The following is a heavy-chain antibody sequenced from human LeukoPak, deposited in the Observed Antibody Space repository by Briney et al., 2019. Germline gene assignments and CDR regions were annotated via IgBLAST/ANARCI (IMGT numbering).Heavy chain of an antibody. V-gene: IGHV3-23*01. Sequence: GGSLRLSCAASGFTFSSYAMSWVRQAPGKGLEWVSAISGSGGSTYYADSVKGRFTISRDNSKNTLYLQMNSLRAEDTAVYYCAKGKEYYYGSRSYYDVWGQGTLVTVSS. D-gene: IGHD3-10*01. CDR1: GFTFSSYA. CDR2: ISGSGGST. CDR3: AKGKEYYYGSRSYYDV. J-gene: IGHJ4*02.